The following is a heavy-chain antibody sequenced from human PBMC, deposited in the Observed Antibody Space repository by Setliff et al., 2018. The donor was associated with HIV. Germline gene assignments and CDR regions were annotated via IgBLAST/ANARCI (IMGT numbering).Heavy chain of an antibody. CDR3: ASPMFYDGKVV. CDR2: INAGNDNT. V-gene: IGHV1-3*01. J-gene: IGHJ4*02. CDR1: GYSFTKYV. D-gene: IGHD3-22*01. Sequence: ASVKVSCKASGYSFTKYVMHWVRQAPGQRLEWMGWINAGNDNTKYSQKFQDRVTLTSDMSANTVYMDLTTLRSEDTAVYYCASPMFYDGKVVWGQGTPVTVSS.